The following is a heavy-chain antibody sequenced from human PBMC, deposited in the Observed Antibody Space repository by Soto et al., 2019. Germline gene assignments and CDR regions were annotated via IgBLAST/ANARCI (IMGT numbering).Heavy chain of an antibody. D-gene: IGHD1-20*01. CDR2: ISGSGLTI. J-gene: IGHJ5*02. V-gene: IGHV3-48*03. Sequence: PVGSMSLSCASYGFLFSSYEINLVRPAPGKGLEWVSYISGSGLTIYYADSVKGRFTISRDNAKDALGLQMNSLGAEDTAVYYCARGPYINTYNWFDSWGQGTLVNVSS. CDR3: ARGPYINTYNWFDS. CDR1: GFLFSSYE.